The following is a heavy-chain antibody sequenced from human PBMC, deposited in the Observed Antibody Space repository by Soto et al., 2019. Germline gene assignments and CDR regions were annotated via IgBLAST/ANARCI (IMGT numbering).Heavy chain of an antibody. J-gene: IGHJ4*02. D-gene: IGHD1-26*01. V-gene: IGHV4-39*01. Sequence: QLQLQESGPGLVNPSETLSLTCTVSGGSISSSSYYLGWIRQPPGKGLEWIGSIYYSGSTYYNPSLKSRVPIAVDTSKNQFSLKLSSVTAADTAVYYCARHGPGGSYSDYWGQGTLVTVSS. CDR3: ARHGPGGSYSDY. CDR1: GGSISSSSYY. CDR2: IYYSGST.